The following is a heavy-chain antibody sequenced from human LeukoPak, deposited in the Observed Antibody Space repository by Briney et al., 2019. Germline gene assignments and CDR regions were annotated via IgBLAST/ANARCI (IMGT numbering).Heavy chain of an antibody. CDR1: GFSVSRNQ. CDR3: ARGLRRRIAARPNYYYYYYMDV. CDR2: IYSGGNA. V-gene: IGHV3-53*01. D-gene: IGHD6-6*01. J-gene: IGHJ6*03. Sequence: GGSLRLSCAASGFSVSRNQMSWVRQAPGKGLEWVSLIYSGGNAYYADSVKGRFIISRDNSKNTLFLQMNSLRAEDTAVYYCARGLRRRIAARPNYYYYYYMDVWGKGTTVTVSS.